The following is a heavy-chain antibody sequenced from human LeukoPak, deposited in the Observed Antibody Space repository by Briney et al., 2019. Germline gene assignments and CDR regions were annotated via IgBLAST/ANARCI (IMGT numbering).Heavy chain of an antibody. CDR2: INTNTGNP. Sequence: GASVKVSCKAAGYTFPNYGISWVRRAPGQGLEWMGWINTNTGNPTYAQGFTGRFVFSLDTSVSTTYLQISSLKAEDTAVYYCARDPGDDFVVPGDPWGQGTLVTVSS. CDR1: GYTFPNYG. J-gene: IGHJ5*02. CDR3: ARDPGDDFVVPGDP. D-gene: IGHD2-2*01. V-gene: IGHV7-4-1*02.